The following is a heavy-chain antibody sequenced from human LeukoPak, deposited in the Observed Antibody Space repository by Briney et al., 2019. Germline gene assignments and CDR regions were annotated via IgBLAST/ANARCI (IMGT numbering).Heavy chain of an antibody. J-gene: IGHJ6*02. V-gene: IGHV3-48*02. CDR1: GFNLNDYA. D-gene: IGHD1-14*01. CDR3: ARDGTWRSGYYYHGLDV. Sequence: QAGGSLRLSCSASGFNLNDYAMNWVRQAPGKGLEWVSDISKAGSTVYYAESVRGRFTISRDNGKNSLFLDMKSLRDDDTAVYFCARDGTWRSGYYYHGLDVWGQGTTVTISS. CDR2: ISKAGSTV.